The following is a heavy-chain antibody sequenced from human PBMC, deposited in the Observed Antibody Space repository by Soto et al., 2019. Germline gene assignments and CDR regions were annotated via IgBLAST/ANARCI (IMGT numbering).Heavy chain of an antibody. J-gene: IGHJ4*02. D-gene: IGHD3-16*01. CDR3: AGRLTTAASLDY. V-gene: IGHV3-53*01. CDR2: VHGGGST. Sequence: AGSLRLSCAASGFTVSNSHMTWVRQAAGKGLELVSFVHGGGSTSYADSVKGRFTISRDNSKNTLYLQMDSLRAEDTAIYYCAGRLTTAASLDYWGRGTLVTVSS. CDR1: GFTVSNSH.